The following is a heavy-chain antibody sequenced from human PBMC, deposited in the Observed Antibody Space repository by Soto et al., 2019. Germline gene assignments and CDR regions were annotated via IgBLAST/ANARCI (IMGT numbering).Heavy chain of an antibody. Sequence: EVQLVESGGGLVKPGGSLRLSCAASGFTFSNACMNWVRQAPGKGLEWGGRIKSKTDGGTTDYAAPVKGRFTISRDDSKNTLYLQMNSLRTEDTALYYCTTLKGIDFWSATYGMDVWGQGTTVTVSS. CDR3: TTLKGIDFWSATYGMDV. CDR2: IKSKTDGGTT. D-gene: IGHD3-3*01. J-gene: IGHJ6*02. CDR1: GFTFSNAC. V-gene: IGHV3-15*07.